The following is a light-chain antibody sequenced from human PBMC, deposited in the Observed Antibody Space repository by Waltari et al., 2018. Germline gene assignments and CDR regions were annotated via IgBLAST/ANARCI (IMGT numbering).Light chain of an antibody. CDR2: AAS. V-gene: IGKV1-6*01. CDR3: LQDYNYPWT. CDR1: QGIRND. Sequence: AIQMTQSPSSLSASVGDRVTITCRASQGIRNDLGWYQQKPGEAPKLLVCAASSLQSGDPSRFSGSGSGTDFTLTISSLQPEDFATYYCLQDYNYPWTFGQGTKVEIK. J-gene: IGKJ1*01.